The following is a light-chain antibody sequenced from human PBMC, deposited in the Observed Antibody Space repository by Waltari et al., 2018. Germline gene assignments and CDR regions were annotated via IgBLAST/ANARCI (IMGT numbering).Light chain of an antibody. Sequence: SSELTQDPAVSVAMGQTVRIPCQGDRLRTYYASWYQQRPGQAPILVMYDKNNRPSGVADRFSGSSSDNTASLTITGAQAEDEASYYCHSRDASGVGGSFGGGTKLTVL. J-gene: IGLJ2*01. CDR3: HSRDASGVGGS. V-gene: IGLV3-19*01. CDR1: RLRTYY. CDR2: DKN.